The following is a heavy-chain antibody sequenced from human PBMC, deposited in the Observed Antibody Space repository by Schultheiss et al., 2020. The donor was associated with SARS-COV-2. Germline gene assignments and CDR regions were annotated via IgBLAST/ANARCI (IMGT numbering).Heavy chain of an antibody. Sequence: GGSLRLSCAASGFTFSSYTMNWVRQAPGKGLEWVSVIYSGGSTYYADAVTGRFTISRDNSKNTLYLQMNSLSVDDTAVYFCAKGLGRFQWEVVRGPLDFWGQGTLVTVSS. J-gene: IGHJ4*02. V-gene: IGHV3-23*03. CDR2: IYSGGST. D-gene: IGHD2-2*01. CDR1: GFTFSSYT. CDR3: AKGLGRFQWEVVRGPLDF.